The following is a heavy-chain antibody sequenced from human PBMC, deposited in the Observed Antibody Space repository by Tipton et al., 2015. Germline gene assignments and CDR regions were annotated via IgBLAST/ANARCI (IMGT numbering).Heavy chain of an antibody. J-gene: IGHJ6*02. CDR2: ISYTATS. CDR3: ARDLERGMDV. Sequence: TLSLTCTVSGASISSPNSFWGWIRQSPGKGLEWIGDISYTATSHYNPSLKSRVTISVDTSKNEFSLKLRSLTAADTAVYYCARDLERGMDVWGQGTTVTVSS. CDR1: GASISSPNSF. D-gene: IGHD3-3*01. V-gene: IGHV4-39*07.